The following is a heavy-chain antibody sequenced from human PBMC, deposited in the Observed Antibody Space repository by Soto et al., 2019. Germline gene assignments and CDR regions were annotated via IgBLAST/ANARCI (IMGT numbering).Heavy chain of an antibody. Sequence: PGESLKISCRVSGYNFVNYWIGWVRQQPGKGLEWLGIIFPRDSDTRYSPSFEGQVTISADKSIDTASLQLTSLKASDTAMYYCARSSTDFFYYLDVWGTGTRVTVAS. CDR3: ARSSTDFFYYLDV. D-gene: IGHD3-3*02. J-gene: IGHJ6*03. V-gene: IGHV5-51*01. CDR1: GYNFVNYW. CDR2: IFPRDSDT.